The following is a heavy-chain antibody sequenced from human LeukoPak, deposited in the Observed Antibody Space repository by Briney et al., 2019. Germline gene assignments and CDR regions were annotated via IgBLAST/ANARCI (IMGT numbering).Heavy chain of an antibody. D-gene: IGHD4-11*01. V-gene: IGHV3-33*01. Sequence: GRSLRLSCAASGFSFSNYGFHWVRQAPGKGLDWVSAISYDGKNIHYADSVKGRFTISRDNSRNTVYLQMNSLRVEDTAVYYRARDWAPYSNYVYYYYGMDVWGQGTTVTVSS. CDR1: GFSFSNYG. CDR2: ISYDGKNI. CDR3: ARDWAPYSNYVYYYYGMDV. J-gene: IGHJ6*02.